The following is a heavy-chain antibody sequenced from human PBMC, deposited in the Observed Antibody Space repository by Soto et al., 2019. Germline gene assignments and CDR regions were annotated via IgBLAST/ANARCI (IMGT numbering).Heavy chain of an antibody. CDR1: GFTFSSFG. Sequence: QVQVVESGGGVVQPGRSLRLSCAASGFTFSSFGMHWVRQAPGTGLEWVSLIWYDGSKKSYGDSVKGRFTISRDNCRYTVYFQSNRLLADDTAVSDCARESSCYITCRGYYPSRNGMDVWGQGPRVIVSS. D-gene: IGHD3-22*01. V-gene: IGHV3-33*01. J-gene: IGHJ6*02. CDR2: IWYDGSKK. CDR3: ARESSCYITCRGYYPSRNGMDV.